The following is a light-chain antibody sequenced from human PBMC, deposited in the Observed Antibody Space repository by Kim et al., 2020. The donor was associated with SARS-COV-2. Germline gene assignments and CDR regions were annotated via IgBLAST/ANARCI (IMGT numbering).Light chain of an antibody. CDR1: SRDVGGYNY. CDR3: SSYTSSSTRV. V-gene: IGLV2-14*03. J-gene: IGLJ1*01. CDR2: DVS. Sequence: GQSITTSCTGTSRDVGGYNYVSWYQQHPGKAPKLMIYDVSNRPSGVSNRFSGSKSGNTASLTISGLQAEDEADYYCSSYTSSSTRVFGTGTKVTVL.